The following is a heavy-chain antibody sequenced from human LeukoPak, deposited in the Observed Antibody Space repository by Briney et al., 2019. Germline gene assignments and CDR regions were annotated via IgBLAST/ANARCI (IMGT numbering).Heavy chain of an antibody. CDR2: ISISSSYI. J-gene: IGHJ3*02. Sequence: PGGPLRLSCAASGFTFSSYSMNGVRQAPGKGLYGVSSISISSSYIYYADSLKGRFTISRDTPQTSLYVQMNSLRAEDMGVYYCARKFHQPRRGYSGYDTAVDDFDIWGQGTMVTVSS. CDR3: ARKFHQPRRGYSGYDTAVDDFDI. V-gene: IGHV3-21*01. D-gene: IGHD5-12*01. CDR1: GFTFSSYS.